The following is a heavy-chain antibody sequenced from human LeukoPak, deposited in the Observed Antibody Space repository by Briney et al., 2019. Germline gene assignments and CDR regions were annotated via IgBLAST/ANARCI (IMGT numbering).Heavy chain of an antibody. CDR2: INPNSGGT. V-gene: IGHV1-2*06. Sequence: GASVKVSCKASGYTFTGYYMHWVRQAPGQGLEWMGRINPNSGGTNYAQKFQGRVTITTDTSTSTAYMELSGLRANDTAVYYCARPSYQSSGYEGAFDIWGQGTMVTVSS. CDR1: GYTFTGYY. CDR3: ARPSYQSSGYEGAFDI. D-gene: IGHD3-22*01. J-gene: IGHJ3*02.